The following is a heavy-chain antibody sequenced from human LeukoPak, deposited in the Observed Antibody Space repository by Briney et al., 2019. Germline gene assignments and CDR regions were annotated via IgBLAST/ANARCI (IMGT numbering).Heavy chain of an antibody. D-gene: IGHD1-26*01. CDR1: GFTFSSYS. V-gene: IGHV3-53*01. J-gene: IGHJ4*02. Sequence: GGSLRLSCAASGFTFSSYSMNWVRQAPGKGLEWVSVIYSGGSTYYADSVKGRFTISRDNSKNTLYLQMNSLRAEDTAVYYCARSKEDSGSSHFDYWGQGTLVTVSS. CDR2: IYSGGST. CDR3: ARSKEDSGSSHFDY.